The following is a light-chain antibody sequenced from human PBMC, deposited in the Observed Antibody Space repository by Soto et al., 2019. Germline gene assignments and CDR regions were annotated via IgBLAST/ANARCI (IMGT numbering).Light chain of an antibody. V-gene: IGLV1-40*01. CDR1: SSNIGAGYD. Sequence: QSVLTQPPSVSGAPGQRVTISCTGSSSNIGAGYDVNWYQQLPGTAPKLLIFGDSNRPSGVPDRFSGFKSGTSASLAITGLQAADEADYYCQSSDSRLSGSDVFGTGTKLTVL. CDR3: QSSDSRLSGSDV. CDR2: GDS. J-gene: IGLJ1*01.